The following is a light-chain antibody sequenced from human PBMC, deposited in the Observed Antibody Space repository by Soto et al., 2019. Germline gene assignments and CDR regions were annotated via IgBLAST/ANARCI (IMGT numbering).Light chain of an antibody. CDR2: DAS. CDR3: QQRSNGPAIT. V-gene: IGKV3-11*01. J-gene: IGKJ5*01. CDR1: QSVSSY. Sequence: EIVLTQSPGTLSLTPRERATLSCRASQSVSSYLAWYQQKPGQAPRLLIYDASNRATGIPARFSGSGSGTDFTLTISSLEPEDFAVYYCQQRSNGPAITFGQGTRLEIK.